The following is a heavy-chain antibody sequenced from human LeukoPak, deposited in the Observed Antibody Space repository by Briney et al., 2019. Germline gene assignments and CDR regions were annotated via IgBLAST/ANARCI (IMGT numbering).Heavy chain of an antibody. J-gene: IGHJ6*03. V-gene: IGHV4-39*07. CDR1: GSSISSSSYY. Sequence: SETMSLTCTVSGSSISSSSYYWGWIRQPPGKWLEWIGSIYYSGSTYYNPSLTSRVTISVDTSKNQFSLKLSSGTAADTAVYYCARAVYYGSGSYYHYYMDVWGKGTTVTVSS. CDR2: IYYSGST. D-gene: IGHD3-10*01. CDR3: ARAVYYGSGSYYHYYMDV.